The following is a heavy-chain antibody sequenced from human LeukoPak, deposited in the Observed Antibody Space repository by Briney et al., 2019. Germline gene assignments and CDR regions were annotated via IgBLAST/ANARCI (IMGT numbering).Heavy chain of an antibody. Sequence: GGSLRLSCIVSGFTFSNYAMSWVRQAPGKGLEWVSIISCSGGDSYYADSVKGRFTLSRDNAKNTLYLQMNSLRAEDTALYFCAKKSLWSGPFDYWGQGTLVTVFS. CDR1: GFTFSNYA. J-gene: IGHJ4*02. V-gene: IGHV3-23*01. CDR3: AKKSLWSGPFDY. CDR2: ISCSGGDS. D-gene: IGHD3-3*01.